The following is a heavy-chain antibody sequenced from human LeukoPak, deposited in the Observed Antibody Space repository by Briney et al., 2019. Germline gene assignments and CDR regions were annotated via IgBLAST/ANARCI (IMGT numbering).Heavy chain of an antibody. D-gene: IGHD3-22*01. Sequence: SVKVSCXASGGTFSSYAISWVRQAPGQGLEWMGGIIPIFGTANYAQKFQGRVTITTDESTSTAYMELSSLRSEDTAVYYCARAGYYYDSSGYYYYWYFDLWGRGTLVTVSS. CDR3: ARAGYYYDSSGYYYYWYFDL. V-gene: IGHV1-69*05. J-gene: IGHJ2*01. CDR2: IIPIFGTA. CDR1: GGTFSSYA.